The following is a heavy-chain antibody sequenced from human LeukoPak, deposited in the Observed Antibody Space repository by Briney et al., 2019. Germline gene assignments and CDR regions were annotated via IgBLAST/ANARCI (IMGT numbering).Heavy chain of an antibody. V-gene: IGHV3-11*01. J-gene: IGHJ4*02. CDR2: VSNGGSSSI. CDR1: GFTLSDYY. CDR3: ARDKSNKGHDC. Sequence: GGSLRLSCAAAGFTLSDYYMTWIRQAPGKGLEWVSYVSNGGSSSILYADSVKGRFTVFRDYAKNSLYLQMNSLRADDTGVYYCARDKSNKGHDCWGQGTLVTVSS.